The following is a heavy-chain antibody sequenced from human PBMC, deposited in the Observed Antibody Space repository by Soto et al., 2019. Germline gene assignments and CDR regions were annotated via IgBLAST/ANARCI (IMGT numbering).Heavy chain of an antibody. V-gene: IGHV3-33*01. CDR2: IWYDGSNK. CDR3: ASRSPAIDY. CDR1: GFTFSSYG. J-gene: IGHJ4*02. Sequence: PGGSLRLSCAASGFTFSSYGMHWVRQAPGKGLEWVAVIWYDGSNKYYADFVKGRFTISRDNSKNTLYLQMNSLRAEDTAVYYCASRSPAIDYWGQGALVTVSS.